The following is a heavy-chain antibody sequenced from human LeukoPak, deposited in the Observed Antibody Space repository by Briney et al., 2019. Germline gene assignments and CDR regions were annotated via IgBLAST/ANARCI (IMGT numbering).Heavy chain of an antibody. CDR3: ARDNGGYLGNWFDP. Sequence: ASVKVSCKASGYTFTSYDINWVRQATGQGLEWMGWMNPNSGNTNYAQKLQGRVTMTTDTSTSTAYMELRSLRSDDTAVYYCARDNGGYLGNWFDPWGQGTLVTVSS. J-gene: IGHJ5*02. V-gene: IGHV1-18*01. CDR2: MNPNSGNT. D-gene: IGHD2-8*01. CDR1: GYTFTSYD.